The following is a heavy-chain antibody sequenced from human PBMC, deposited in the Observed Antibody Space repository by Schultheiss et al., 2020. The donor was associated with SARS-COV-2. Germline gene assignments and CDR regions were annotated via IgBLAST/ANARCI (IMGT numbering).Heavy chain of an antibody. CDR2: IYYSGST. V-gene: IGHV4-38-2*02. D-gene: IGHD3-10*01. CDR1: GASISSYY. CDR3: ARKGRLINTFGPYFDY. Sequence: SETLSLTCTVSGASISSYYWGWIRQPPGKGLEWIGSIYYSGSTYYNPSLKSRVTISVDTSKNQFSLKLSSVTAADTAVYYCARKGRLINTFGPYFDYWGQGILVTVSS. J-gene: IGHJ4*02.